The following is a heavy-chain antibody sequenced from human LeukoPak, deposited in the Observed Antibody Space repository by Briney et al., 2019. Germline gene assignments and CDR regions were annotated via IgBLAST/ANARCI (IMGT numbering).Heavy chain of an antibody. CDR1: GGSISSSSYY. J-gene: IGHJ6*03. CDR3: ARGYNYGPYYYYYYMDV. CDR2: IYYSGST. Sequence: SETLSLTCTVSGGSISSSSYYWGWIRQPPGKGLEWIGSIYYSGSTYYNPSLKSRVTISVDTSKNQFSLKLSSVTAADTAVYYCARGYNYGPYYYYYYMDVWGKGTTVIVSS. V-gene: IGHV4-39*07. D-gene: IGHD5-18*01.